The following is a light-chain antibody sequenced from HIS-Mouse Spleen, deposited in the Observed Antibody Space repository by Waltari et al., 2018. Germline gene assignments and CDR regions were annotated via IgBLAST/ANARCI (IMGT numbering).Light chain of an antibody. CDR1: SLRSYY. J-gene: IGLJ3*02. CDR3: NSRDSSGNHLV. V-gene: IGLV3-19*01. CDR2: GKN. Sequence: SSELTQDPAVSVALGQTVRLTCQGDSLRSYYSTWYQQKQGQAPVLVIYGKNNRPPGIPDRFSGSSSGNTASLTITGAQAEDEADYYCNSRDSSGNHLVFGGGTKLTVL.